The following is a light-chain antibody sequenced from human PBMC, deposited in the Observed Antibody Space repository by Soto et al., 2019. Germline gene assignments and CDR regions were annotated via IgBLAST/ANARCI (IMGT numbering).Light chain of an antibody. Sequence: LTQPASVSGSPGQAITISCTGTSSDVGGYNYVSWYQQHPGKAPKLMIYDVSNRPSGVSNRFSGSKSGNTASLTISGLQAEDEADYYCSSYTSSSALVFGTGTKVTVL. CDR1: SSDVGGYNY. CDR3: SSYTSSSALV. J-gene: IGLJ1*01. V-gene: IGLV2-14*01. CDR2: DVS.